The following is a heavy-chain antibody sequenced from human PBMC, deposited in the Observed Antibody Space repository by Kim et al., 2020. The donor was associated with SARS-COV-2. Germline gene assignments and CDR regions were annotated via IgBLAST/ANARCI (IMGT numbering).Heavy chain of an antibody. J-gene: IGHJ3*02. D-gene: IGHD2-15*01. Sequence: RFTISRDNSKNTLYLQMNSLRAEDTAVYYCAKDGGYCSGGSCYVDDAFDIWGQGTMVTVSS. CDR3: AKDGGYCSGGSCYVDDAFDI. V-gene: IGHV3-33*06.